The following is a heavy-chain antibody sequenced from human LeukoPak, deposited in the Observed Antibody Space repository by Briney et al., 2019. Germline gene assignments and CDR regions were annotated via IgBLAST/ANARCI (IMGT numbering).Heavy chain of an antibody. V-gene: IGHV1-2*04. CDR3: ARDVAAAGPPYFDY. D-gene: IGHD6-13*01. J-gene: IGHJ4*02. CDR1: GYTFTGYC. Sequence: ASVKVSCKASGYTFTGYCMHWVRQAPGQGLEWMGWINPNSGGTNYAQKFQGWVTMTRDTSISTAYMELSRLRSDGTAVYYCARDVAAAGPPYFDYWGQGTLVTVSS. CDR2: INPNSGGT.